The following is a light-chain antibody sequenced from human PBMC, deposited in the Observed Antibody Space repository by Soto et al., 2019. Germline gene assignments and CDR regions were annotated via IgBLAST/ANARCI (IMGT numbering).Light chain of an antibody. CDR2: GAS. CDR1: QSVSSNY. Sequence: EIVLTQSPGTLSLSPGERATLSCRASQSVSSNYLAWYRQKPGQAPRLLTHGASSRATGIPDRFSGSGSGTDFILTISRLEPEDFAVYYCQQYESSPLTFGGGTKVDIK. CDR3: QQYESSPLT. J-gene: IGKJ4*01. V-gene: IGKV3-20*01.